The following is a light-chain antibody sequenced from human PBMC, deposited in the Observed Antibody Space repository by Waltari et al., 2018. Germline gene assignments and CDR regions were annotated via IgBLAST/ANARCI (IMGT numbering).Light chain of an antibody. J-gene: IGLJ2*01. V-gene: IGLV2-14*03. Sequence: QSALTQPASVSGSPGQSLTIPCSGTSSAFGGYNYVSWYQQYPGKAPKLMIYDVSNRPSGVSDRFSGSKSGNTASLTISGLQAEDEADYHCSSFTSRTTVVFGGGTKLTVL. CDR3: SSFTSRTTVV. CDR1: SSAFGGYNY. CDR2: DVS.